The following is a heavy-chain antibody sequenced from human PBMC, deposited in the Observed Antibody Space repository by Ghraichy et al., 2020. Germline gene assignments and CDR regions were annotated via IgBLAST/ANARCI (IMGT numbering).Heavy chain of an antibody. V-gene: IGHV1-3*01. Sequence: ASVKVSCKASGYTFTSYAMHWVRQAPGQRLEWMGWINAGNGNTKYSQKFQGRVTITRDTSASTAYMELSSLRSEDTAVYYCARDPYYYGSGSYYKGWYFDLWGRGTLVTVSS. CDR1: GYTFTSYA. CDR2: INAGNGNT. J-gene: IGHJ2*01. D-gene: IGHD3-10*01. CDR3: ARDPYYYGSGSYYKGWYFDL.